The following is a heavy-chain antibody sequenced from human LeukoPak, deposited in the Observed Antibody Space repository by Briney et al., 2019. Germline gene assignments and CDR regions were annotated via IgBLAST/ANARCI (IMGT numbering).Heavy chain of an antibody. J-gene: IGHJ4*02. CDR1: GFTFSSYW. D-gene: IGHD3-10*01. Sequence: GGSLRLSCAASGFTFSSYWMSWVRQAPGKGLEWVANIKQDGSEKYYVDSVKGRFTISRDNAKNSLYLQMNSLRAEDTAVYYCATSGSYYLFDYWGQGTLVTVSS. CDR2: IKQDGSEK. V-gene: IGHV3-7*01. CDR3: ATSGSYYLFDY.